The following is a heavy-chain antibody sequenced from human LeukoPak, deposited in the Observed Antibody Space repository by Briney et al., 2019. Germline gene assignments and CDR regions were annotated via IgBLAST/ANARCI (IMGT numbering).Heavy chain of an antibody. CDR3: ARGTLGSGSYYMELSV. CDR1: GYTFASYY. J-gene: IGHJ6*02. D-gene: IGHD3-10*01. CDR2: INPSGGST. V-gene: IGHV1-46*01. Sequence: ASVKVSFKASGYTFASYYMHWVRQAPGQGLEWMGIINPSGGSTSYAQKFQGRVTMTRDTSTSTVYMELSSLRSEDTAVYYCARGTLGSGSYYMELSVWGQGTTVTVSS.